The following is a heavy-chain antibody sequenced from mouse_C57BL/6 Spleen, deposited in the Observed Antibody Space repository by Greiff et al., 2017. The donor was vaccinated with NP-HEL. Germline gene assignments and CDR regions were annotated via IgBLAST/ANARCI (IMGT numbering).Heavy chain of an antibody. J-gene: IGHJ3*01. CDR2: INTSSGYT. V-gene: IGHV1-7*01. CDR1: GYTFTSYW. CDR3: ARGYGSSYPWFAY. Sequence: QVQLKESGAELAKPGASVKLSCKASGYTFTSYWMPWVKQRPGQGLEWIGYINTSSGYTKYNQKFKDKATLTADKSSSTAYMQLSSLTYEDSAVYYCARGYGSSYPWFAYWGQGTLVTVSA. D-gene: IGHD1-1*01.